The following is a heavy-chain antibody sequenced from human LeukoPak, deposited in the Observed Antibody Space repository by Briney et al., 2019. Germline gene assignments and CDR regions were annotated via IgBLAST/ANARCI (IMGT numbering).Heavy chain of an antibody. CDR2: IYTSGST. D-gene: IGHD2-2*01. CDR3: ARAQYQLLRVDY. CDR1: GGSLNNYY. J-gene: IGHJ4*02. Sequence: SETLSLTCTVSGGSLNNYYWSWIRQPAGKGLEWIGRIYTSGSTNYNPSLKSRVTMSVDTSKNQFSLKLSSVTAADTAVYYCARAQYQLLRVDYWGQGTLVTVSS. V-gene: IGHV4-4*07.